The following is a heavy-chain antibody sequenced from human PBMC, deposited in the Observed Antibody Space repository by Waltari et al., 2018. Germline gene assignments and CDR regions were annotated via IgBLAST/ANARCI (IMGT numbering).Heavy chain of an antibody. D-gene: IGHD2-8*01. V-gene: IGHV1-69*01. Sequence: QVQLVQSGAEVKKPGSSVKVSCKASGGTFSSYAISWVRKAPGQGLEWMGGISPMFGTANYAPKFQGRVTITADESTSTAYMELSSLRSEDTAVYYCASCGNGEDYMDVWGKGTTVTVSS. J-gene: IGHJ6*03. CDR3: ASCGNGEDYMDV. CDR1: GGTFSSYA. CDR2: ISPMFGTA.